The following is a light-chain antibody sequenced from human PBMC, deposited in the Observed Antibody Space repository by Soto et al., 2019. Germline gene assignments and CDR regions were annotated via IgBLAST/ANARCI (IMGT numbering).Light chain of an antibody. CDR3: QQSYSTPPIT. CDR1: QSISSY. J-gene: IGKJ5*01. CDR2: AAS. V-gene: IGKV1-39*01. Sequence: DIQMTQSPSSLSASVLEIVSITCRASQSISSYLNWYQQKPGKAPKLLIYAASSLQSGVPSRFSGSGSGTDFTLTISSLQPEDFATYYCQQSYSTPPITFGQGTRLEIK.